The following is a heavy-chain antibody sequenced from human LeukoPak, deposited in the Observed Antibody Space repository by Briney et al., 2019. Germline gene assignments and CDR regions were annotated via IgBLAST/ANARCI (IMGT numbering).Heavy chain of an antibody. CDR1: GGSISPYY. D-gene: IGHD2-15*01. J-gene: IGHJ4*02. CDR3: ARDRGSAGGFDY. V-gene: IGHV4-59*01. Sequence: SETLSLTCSVSGGSISPYYWSWIRQPPGKGLEWIGYIYYSGTTNYNPSLKSRVTISVDTPKNQFSLKLSSVTAADTAVYYCARDRGSAGGFDYWGQGTLVTVSS. CDR2: IYYSGTT.